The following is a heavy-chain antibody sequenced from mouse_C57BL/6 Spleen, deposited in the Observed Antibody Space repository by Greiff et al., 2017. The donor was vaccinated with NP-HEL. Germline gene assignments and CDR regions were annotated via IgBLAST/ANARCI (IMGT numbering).Heavy chain of an antibody. CDR1: GYSFTGYY. Sequence: EVQLQQSGPELVKPGASVKISCKASGYSFTGYYMNWVKQSPEKSLEWIGEINPSTGGTTYNQKFKAKATLTVDKYSSTAYMQLKSLTSEDSAVYYCARRGYVGYYFDYWGQGTTLTVSS. V-gene: IGHV1-42*01. CDR2: INPSTGGT. J-gene: IGHJ2*01. D-gene: IGHD3-2*02. CDR3: ARRGYVGYYFDY.